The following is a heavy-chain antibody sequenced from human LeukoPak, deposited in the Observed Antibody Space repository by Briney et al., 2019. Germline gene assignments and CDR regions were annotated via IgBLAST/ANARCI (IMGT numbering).Heavy chain of an antibody. Sequence: SENLSLNCTVSGDSISSGRYFWGWIRQPPGKGLEWIGSIYHTGSTYYNPSLKSQVTMSVDTSKNQFSLKLRSVTAADTAVYYCARCSSYSCYSFDPWGQGTLVTVSS. CDR2: IYHTGST. CDR1: GDSISSGRYF. V-gene: IGHV4-39*01. CDR3: ARCSSYSCYSFDP. D-gene: IGHD2-2*02. J-gene: IGHJ5*02.